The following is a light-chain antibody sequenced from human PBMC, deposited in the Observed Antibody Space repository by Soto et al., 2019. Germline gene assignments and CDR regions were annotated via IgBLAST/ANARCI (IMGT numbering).Light chain of an antibody. CDR1: SSDVGGYNY. Sequence: QSALTQPASVSGSPGQSITISCTGTSSDVGGYNYVSWYQQHPGKAPKLMIYEVNNRPSGVSNRFSGSKSGNTASLTISGLRAEDEADYYCRSYTTSSTLVFGGGTKLTVL. CDR3: RSYTTSSTLV. J-gene: IGLJ2*01. CDR2: EVN. V-gene: IGLV2-14*01.